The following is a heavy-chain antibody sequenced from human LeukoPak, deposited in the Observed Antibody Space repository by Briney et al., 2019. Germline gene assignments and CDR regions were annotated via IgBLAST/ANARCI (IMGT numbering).Heavy chain of an antibody. CDR1: GGSFSGYY. V-gene: IGHV4-34*09. J-gene: IGHJ4*02. D-gene: IGHD6-13*01. CDR2: INHTGNT. Sequence: SETLSLTCAVYGGSFSGYYWSWIRQPPGKGLEWIGEINHTGNTGYNPSLKSRVTISVDTSKNQFSLKLSSVTAADTAVYYCAREWAVGSSWYYFDYWGQGTLVTVSS. CDR3: AREWAVGSSWYYFDY.